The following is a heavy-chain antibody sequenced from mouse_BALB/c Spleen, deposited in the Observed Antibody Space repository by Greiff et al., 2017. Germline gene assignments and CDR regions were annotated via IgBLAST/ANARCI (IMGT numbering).Heavy chain of an antibody. Sequence: VQLQQPGAELVKPGASVKLSCKASGYTFTSYWMHWVKQRPGQGLEWIGEINPSNGRTNYNEKFKSKATLTVDKSSSTAYMQLSSLTFEDSAVYYCARREYGNMDYWGQGTSVTVSS. V-gene: IGHV1S81*02. D-gene: IGHD2-10*02. CDR3: ARREYGNMDY. CDR1: GYTFTSYW. CDR2: INPSNGRT. J-gene: IGHJ4*01.